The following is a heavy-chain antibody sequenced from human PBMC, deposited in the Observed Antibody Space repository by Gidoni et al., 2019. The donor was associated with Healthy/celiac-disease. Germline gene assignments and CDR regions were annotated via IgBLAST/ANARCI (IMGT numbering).Heavy chain of an antibody. Sequence: QVQLVQSGAEVKKPGASVMVSCKASGYTFTSYGLSCVRQAPGQGLEWMGWISAYNGNTNYAQKLQGRVTMTTDTSTSTAYMELRSLRSDDTAVYDCARDPISPPSYSSSWYGNYYYGMDVWGQGTTVTVSS. CDR3: ARDPISPPSYSSSWYGNYYYGMDV. CDR1: GYTFTSYG. CDR2: ISAYNGNT. V-gene: IGHV1-18*01. D-gene: IGHD6-13*01. J-gene: IGHJ6*02.